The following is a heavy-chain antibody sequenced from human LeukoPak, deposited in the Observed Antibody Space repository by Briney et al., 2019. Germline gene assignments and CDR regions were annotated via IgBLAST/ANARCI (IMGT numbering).Heavy chain of an antibody. Sequence: PGGSLRLSCAASGFTFSSYSMNWVRQAPGKGLEWVSSISSSSSYIYYADSVKGRFTISRDNAKNSLYLQMNSLRAEDTAVYYCARDLGYYGSGDYWGQGTLVTVSS. CDR3: ARDLGYYGSGDY. CDR2: ISSSSSYI. D-gene: IGHD3-10*01. V-gene: IGHV3-21*01. J-gene: IGHJ4*02. CDR1: GFTFSSYS.